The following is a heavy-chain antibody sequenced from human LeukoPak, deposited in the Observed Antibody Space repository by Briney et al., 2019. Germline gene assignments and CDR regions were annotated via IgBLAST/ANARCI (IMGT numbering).Heavy chain of an antibody. CDR3: AREEWENEVFDI. CDR2: IYYSGNS. V-gene: IGHV4-31*03. D-gene: IGHD1-26*01. Sequence: SETLSLTCTVSGGSISSNGYYWNWIRQHPGKGLEWIGYIYYSGNSHYTTSLKSRVTMSLDTSQNQLSLRLSSVTAADTAVYYCAREEWENEVFDIWGQGTMVTVSS. J-gene: IGHJ3*02. CDR1: GGSISSNGYY.